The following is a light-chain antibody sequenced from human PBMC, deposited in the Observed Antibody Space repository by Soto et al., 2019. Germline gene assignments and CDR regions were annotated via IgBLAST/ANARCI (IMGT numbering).Light chain of an antibody. J-gene: IGKJ4*01. CDR3: QQYHNWPPLT. V-gene: IGKV3-15*01. CDR1: QNVNSD. CDR2: GAS. Sequence: EIMMTQSPATLSLSPGERATLSCRASQNVNSDLAWYQQKPGQAPRLLIYGASTRATCIPARFNGRGSGTEFTITSSGLQSEYFSIYYCQQYHNWPPLTVGGGTKVEIK.